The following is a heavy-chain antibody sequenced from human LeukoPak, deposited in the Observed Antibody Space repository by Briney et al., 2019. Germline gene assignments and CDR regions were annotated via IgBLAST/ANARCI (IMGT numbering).Heavy chain of an antibody. CDR1: GFSFSSYV. CDR3: AQTGTEEGYGIYFDH. J-gene: IGHJ4*02. Sequence: PGGSLRLSCAASGFSFSSYVMSWVRQAPGKGLEWVSTVSASGRATYYADSVKGRFTVSRDNSKNTVFLQMSSLRAEDTAVYYCAQTGTEEGYGIYFDHWGQGTLVTVSS. V-gene: IGHV3-23*01. D-gene: IGHD5-24*01. CDR2: VSASGRAT.